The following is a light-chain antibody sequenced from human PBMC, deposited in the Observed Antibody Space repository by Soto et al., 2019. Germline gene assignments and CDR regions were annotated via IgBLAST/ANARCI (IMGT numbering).Light chain of an antibody. J-gene: IGLJ1*01. CDR2: EVS. V-gene: IGLV2-23*02. Sequence: QSALTQPASVSGSPGQSSTISCTGTSSDVGSYNLVSWYQQHPGKAPKLMIYEVSKRPSGVSNRFSGSKSGNTASLTISGLQAEDEADYYCCSYAGSSTFVVFGTGTKLTVL. CDR3: CSYAGSSTFVV. CDR1: SSDVGSYNL.